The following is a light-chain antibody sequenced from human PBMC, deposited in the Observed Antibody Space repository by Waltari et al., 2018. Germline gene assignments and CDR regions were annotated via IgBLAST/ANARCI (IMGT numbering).Light chain of an antibody. CDR2: GGS. J-gene: IGKJ1*01. CDR1: QSLLDSEGYNY. CDR3: MQALRSPWT. Sequence: DIVMTQSPPSLPVIPGEPASLTCTSSQSLLDSEGYNYVNWYLQKPGQSPQLLLYGGSIRASGVPDRLSGSGSGTHFTLKISRVEADDVGLYYCMQALRSPWTFGQGTRLDMK. V-gene: IGKV2-28*01.